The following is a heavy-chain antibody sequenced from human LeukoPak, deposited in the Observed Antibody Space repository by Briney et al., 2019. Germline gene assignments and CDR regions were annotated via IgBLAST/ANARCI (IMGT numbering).Heavy chain of an antibody. CDR2: IHHSGST. V-gene: IGHV4-38-2*02. Sequence: SETLSLTCTVSGYFISSGYYWGWIRQPPGKGLQWIGSIHHSGSTYYNPSLKSRVTISVDTSKNHFSLQLTSVTAADTAVYFCVRDRSGHYYDFDQWGQGTLVTVSS. J-gene: IGHJ4*02. CDR1: GYFISSGYY. D-gene: IGHD1-26*01. CDR3: VRDRSGHYYDFDQ.